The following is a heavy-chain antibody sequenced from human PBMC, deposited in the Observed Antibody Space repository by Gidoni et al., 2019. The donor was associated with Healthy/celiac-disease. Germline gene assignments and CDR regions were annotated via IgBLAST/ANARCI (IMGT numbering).Heavy chain of an antibody. V-gene: IGHV1-46*01. CDR1: GYTFTTSY. CDR3: ARGITIFGVVIIGRADYFDY. D-gene: IGHD3-3*01. CDR2: INPSGGST. Sequence: QVQLVQSGAELKKPGASVKVSCKASGYTFTTSYMHWVRQAPGQGLELMGIINPSGGSTSYAQKFQGRVTMTRDTSTSTVYMELSSLRSEDTAVYYCARGITIFGVVIIGRADYFDYWGQGTLVTVSS. J-gene: IGHJ4*02.